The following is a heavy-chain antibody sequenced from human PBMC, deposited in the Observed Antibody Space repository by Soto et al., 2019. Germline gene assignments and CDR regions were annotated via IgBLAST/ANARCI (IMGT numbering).Heavy chain of an antibody. CDR1: GGSISSGDYY. CDR2: IYYSGST. J-gene: IGHJ5*02. V-gene: IGHV4-30-4*01. D-gene: IGHD3-16*02. CDR3: ARTHFYDYVWGSYPIWFDP. Sequence: LSETLSLTCTVSGGSISSGDYYWSWIRQPPGKGLEWIGYIYYSGSTYYNPSLKSRVTISVDTSKNQFSLKLSSVTAADTAVYYCARTHFYDYVWGSYPIWFDPWGQGTLVTVSS.